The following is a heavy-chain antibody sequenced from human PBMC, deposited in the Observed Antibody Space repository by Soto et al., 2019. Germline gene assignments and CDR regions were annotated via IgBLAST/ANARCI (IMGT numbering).Heavy chain of an antibody. J-gene: IGHJ4*01. V-gene: IGHV5-51*01. D-gene: IGHD1-26*01. CDR3: ATPGDSGSYYYSFDS. CDR1: GYTFTHYW. CDR2: IYPSDSRV. Sequence: LGESLKISCKVSGYTFTHYWLAWVRQVPGKGLERVGFIYPSDSRVTYSPSFQGRVTISADNSITTPSLQFSSLKTSATATYFCATPGDSGSYYYSFDSLGQGTPVTVSS.